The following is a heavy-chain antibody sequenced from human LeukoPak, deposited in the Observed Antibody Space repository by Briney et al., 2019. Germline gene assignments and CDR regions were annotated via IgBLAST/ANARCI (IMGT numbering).Heavy chain of an antibody. V-gene: IGHV1-69*01. J-gene: IGHJ4*02. CDR1: GGTFSSYA. Sequence: SVKVSCKASGGTFSSYAISWVRQAPGQGLEWMGRIIPIFGTANCAQKFQGRVTITADESTSTAYMELSSLRSEDTAVYYCARFGGSSSYYFDYWGQGTLVTVSS. D-gene: IGHD6-6*01. CDR2: IIPIFGTA. CDR3: ARFGGSSSYYFDY.